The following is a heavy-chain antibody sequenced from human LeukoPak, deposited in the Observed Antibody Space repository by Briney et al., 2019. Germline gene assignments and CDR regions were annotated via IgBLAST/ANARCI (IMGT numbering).Heavy chain of an antibody. D-gene: IGHD7-27*01. CDR3: ARDLGTYDWYFDL. CDR1: GGSISSYY. Sequence: PSETLSLTCTVSGGSISSYYWSWIRQPPGKGLEWIGYNYYSGSTNYNPSLKSRVTISVDTSNNQFSLKLSSVTAADTAVYYCARDLGTYDWYFDLWGRGTLVTVSS. J-gene: IGHJ2*01. V-gene: IGHV4-59*12. CDR2: NYYSGST.